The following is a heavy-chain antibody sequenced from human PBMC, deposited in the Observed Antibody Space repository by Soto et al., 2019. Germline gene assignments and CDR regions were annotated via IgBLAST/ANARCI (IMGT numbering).Heavy chain of an antibody. CDR1: GYSISSGYY. D-gene: IGHD6-13*01. Sequence: SETLSLTCAVSGYSISSGYYWGWIRQPPGKGLEWIGSIYHSGSTYYNPSLKSRVTISVDTSKNQFSLKLSSVTAADTAVYYCARAFGAAARQYFDYWGQGTLVTVSS. V-gene: IGHV4-38-2*01. J-gene: IGHJ4*02. CDR2: IYHSGST. CDR3: ARAFGAAARQYFDY.